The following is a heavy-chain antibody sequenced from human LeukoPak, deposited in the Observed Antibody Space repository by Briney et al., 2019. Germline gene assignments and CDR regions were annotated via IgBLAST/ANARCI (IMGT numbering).Heavy chain of an antibody. Sequence: GGSLRLSCAASGFTFSDHYMDWVRQAPGKGLEWVGRTRNKANTYTAQYAASVKGRFTISRDDLKNSLYLQMNSLKTEDTAVYYCARARTIWGDYEYYFDYWGQGTLVTVSS. CDR1: GFTFSDHY. J-gene: IGHJ4*02. D-gene: IGHD4-17*01. CDR3: ARARTIWGDYEYYFDY. CDR2: TRNKANTYTA. V-gene: IGHV3-72*01.